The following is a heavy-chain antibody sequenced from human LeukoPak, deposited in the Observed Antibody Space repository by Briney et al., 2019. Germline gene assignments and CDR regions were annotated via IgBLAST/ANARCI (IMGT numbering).Heavy chain of an antibody. J-gene: IGHJ4*02. CDR2: ISYDGSNK. D-gene: IGHD6-6*01. V-gene: IGHV3-30*14. CDR3: ARVSYSSSYYFDY. Sequence: GGSLRLSCAASGFTFSSYAMRWVRQAPGKGLEWVAVISYDGSNKYYADSVKGRFTISRDNSKNTLYLQMNSLRAEDTAVYYCARVSYSSSYYFDYWGQGTLVTVSS. CDR1: GFTFSSYA.